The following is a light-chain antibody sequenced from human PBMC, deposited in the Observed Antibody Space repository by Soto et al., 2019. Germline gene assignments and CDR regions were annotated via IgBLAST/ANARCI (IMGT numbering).Light chain of an antibody. J-gene: IGLJ1*01. CDR1: KLGERY. CDR3: QAWDSNTGV. V-gene: IGLV3-1*01. CDR2: QDT. Sequence: SYELTQPPSVSVSPGQTASITCSGDKLGERYACWYQQKPGQSPVLVIYQDTKRPSGIPERFSASNSGNTATLTISGAQAVDEADYYCQAWDSNTGVFGTGTKVPLL.